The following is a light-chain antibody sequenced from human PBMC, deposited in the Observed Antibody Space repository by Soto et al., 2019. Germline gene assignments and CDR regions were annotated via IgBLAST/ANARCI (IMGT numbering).Light chain of an antibody. CDR1: QSISSY. J-gene: IGKJ1*01. CDR3: QQSYSTLWT. V-gene: IGKV1-39*01. CDR2: AAS. Sequence: DIQMTQSPSSLSASVGDRVTITCRASQSISSYLNWYPQKPGKAPKLLIYAASSLQSGVPSRFSGSGSGTDFTLSISSLQPEDFATYYCQQSYSTLWTFGQGTKVESK.